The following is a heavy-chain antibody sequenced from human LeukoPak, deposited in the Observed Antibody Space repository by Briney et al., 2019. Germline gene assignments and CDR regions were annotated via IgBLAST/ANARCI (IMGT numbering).Heavy chain of an antibody. Sequence: GGSLRLSCAASGFTFSDYYMSWIRQAPGKGLEWGADINHDGSEKYYVDSVKGRFTISRDNAKNSLYMQMNSLRAEDTAVYYCARDPTRRYDYWGQGTLVTVFS. V-gene: IGHV3-7*01. CDR3: ARDPTRRYDY. CDR2: INHDGSEK. J-gene: IGHJ4*02. CDR1: GFTFSDYY. D-gene: IGHD5-24*01.